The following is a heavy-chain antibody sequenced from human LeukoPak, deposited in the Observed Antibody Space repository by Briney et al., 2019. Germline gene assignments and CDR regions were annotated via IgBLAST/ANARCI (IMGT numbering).Heavy chain of an antibody. V-gene: IGHV3-53*01. Sequence: GGSLRLSCAASGFTVSSNYMSWVRQALGKGLEWVSVIYSGGSTYYADSVKGRFTISRDNSKNTLYLQMNSLRAEDTAVYYCARRIRDGYTKANYFDYWGQGTLVTVSS. CDR2: IYSGGST. CDR3: ARRIRDGYTKANYFDY. D-gene: IGHD5-24*01. CDR1: GFTVSSNY. J-gene: IGHJ4*02.